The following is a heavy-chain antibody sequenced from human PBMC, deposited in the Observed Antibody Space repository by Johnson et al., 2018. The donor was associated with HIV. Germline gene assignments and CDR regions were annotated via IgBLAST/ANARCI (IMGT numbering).Heavy chain of an antibody. Sequence: QVQVVESGGGVVQPGRSLRLSCVASQFTFSRYGMHWVRQVPGKGLEWVAGISYDGSNKYYADSVKGRFTISRDNSKNTLYLQMNSLRAEDTAVYYCAREGRRDAFDIWGQGTMVTVSS. CDR3: AREGRRDAFDI. CDR2: ISYDGSNK. V-gene: IGHV3-30*03. CDR1: QFTFSRYG. J-gene: IGHJ3*02.